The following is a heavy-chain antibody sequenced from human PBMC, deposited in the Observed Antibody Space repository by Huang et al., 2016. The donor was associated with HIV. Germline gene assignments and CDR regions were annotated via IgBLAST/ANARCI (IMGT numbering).Heavy chain of an antibody. Sequence: QVQLVQSGAEVKKPGASVKVSCKASGYSFSDYGVNWMRQAPGQGLEWIGSISTYNGNTNYAQNRQGRVPMTTDTSTSTAYMELRSLRSDDTAVYYCARDSWYDSSGYPVYFDYWGQGTLVTVSS. CDR2: ISTYNGNT. D-gene: IGHD3-22*01. V-gene: IGHV1-18*01. J-gene: IGHJ4*02. CDR1: GYSFSDYG. CDR3: ARDSWYDSSGYPVYFDY.